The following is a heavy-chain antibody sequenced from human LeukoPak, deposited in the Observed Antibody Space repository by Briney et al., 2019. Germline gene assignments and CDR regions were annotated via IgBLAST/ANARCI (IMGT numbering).Heavy chain of an antibody. Sequence: SETLSLTCTVSGGSISSSSYFWGWIRQPPGKGLEWIGSMYYSGSTYYNPSLKSRVTISVDTSKNHLSLRLSSVTAADMAVYYCARSMYSTNADSWGQGTLVTVSS. CDR3: ARSMYSTNADS. J-gene: IGHJ4*02. CDR2: MYYSGST. CDR1: GGSISSSSYF. V-gene: IGHV4-39*02. D-gene: IGHD6-13*01.